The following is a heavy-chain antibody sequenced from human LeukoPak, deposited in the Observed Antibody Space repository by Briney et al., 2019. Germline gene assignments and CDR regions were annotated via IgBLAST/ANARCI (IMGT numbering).Heavy chain of an antibody. J-gene: IGHJ4*02. CDR1: GFTVSSNY. D-gene: IGHD3-16*01. V-gene: IGHV3-66*01. CDR3: ARGPGGYDN. CDR2: IFGGGST. Sequence: GGSLRLSCAASGFTVSSNYMTWVRQAPGKGLEWVSVIFGGGSTYYADSVKGRFTISRDNSKNTLFPQVNSLRVEDTAVYYCARGPGGYDNWGQGTLVTVSS.